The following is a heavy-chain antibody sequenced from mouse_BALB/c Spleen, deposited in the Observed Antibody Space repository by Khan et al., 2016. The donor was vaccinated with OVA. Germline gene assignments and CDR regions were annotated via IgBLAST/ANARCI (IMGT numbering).Heavy chain of an antibody. CDR3: ARLEDI. CDR1: GFSLTSYS. CDR2: IWAGGST. D-gene: IGHD1-3*01. J-gene: IGHJ2*01. V-gene: IGHV2-9*02. Sequence: QVQLKQSGPGLVAPSQSLSTTCTVSGFSLTSYSVHWVRQPPGKGLEWLGVIWAGGSTNYNSALMSRLSISKDNSKSQVFLKMNSLQTDDTAMYYCARLEDIWGQGTTLTVSS.